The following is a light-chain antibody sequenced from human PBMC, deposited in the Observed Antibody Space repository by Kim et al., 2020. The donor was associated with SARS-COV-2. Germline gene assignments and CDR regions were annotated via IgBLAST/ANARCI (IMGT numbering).Light chain of an antibody. J-gene: IGLJ2*01. CDR3: SSRDSSGHHVI. CDR1: SLRSYY. Sequence: ALGKTVRITGHGDSLRSYYASWYKQRPGQAPVLVIYGKNYRPSGIPDRISGSSSGDTSSLTITGAQAEDEADYYCSSRDSSGHHVIFGGGTQLTVL. CDR2: GKN. V-gene: IGLV3-19*01.